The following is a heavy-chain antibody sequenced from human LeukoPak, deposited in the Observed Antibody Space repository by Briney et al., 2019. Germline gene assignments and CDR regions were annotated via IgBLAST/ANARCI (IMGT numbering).Heavy chain of an antibody. CDR1: GFTFIEYG. V-gene: IGHV1-18*01. J-gene: IGHJ4*02. D-gene: IGHD6-13*01. Sequence: GASVKVSCKSSGFTFIEYGVQWVRQAPGQGLEWMGWISGYSGRAHFPQSVQGSVTMTTEPSTNTTFLDIKSLRSDDTAVYYCARDFGGHKVGSIAASGTTMGYWGQGTLITVSS. CDR3: ARDFGGHKVGSIAASGTTMGY. CDR2: ISGYSGRA.